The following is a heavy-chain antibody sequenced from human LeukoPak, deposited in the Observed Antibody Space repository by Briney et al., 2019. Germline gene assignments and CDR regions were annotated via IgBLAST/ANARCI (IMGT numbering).Heavy chain of an antibody. CDR3: LTIVETPIDAFDI. V-gene: IGHV3-23*01. J-gene: IGHJ3*02. CDR1: GFTFSSYA. CDR2: ISGSGGST. Sequence: PGGSLRLSCAASGFTFSSYAMSWVRQAPGKGLEWVSTISGSGGSTYYADSVKGRFTISIDDAKETLFLQMNSLTAEDTAVYYCLTIVETPIDAFDIWGQGAMVTVFS. D-gene: IGHD4-23*01.